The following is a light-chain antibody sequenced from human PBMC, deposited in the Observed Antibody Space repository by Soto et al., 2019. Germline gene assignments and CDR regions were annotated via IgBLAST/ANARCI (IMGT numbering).Light chain of an antibody. CDR1: SSDVGNYNL. CDR2: EGS. V-gene: IGLV2-23*01. CDR3: CSYAGSSTYV. J-gene: IGLJ1*01. Sequence: QSVLTQPASVSGSPGQSITISCTGTSSDVGNYNLVSWYQQHPGKAPKLMIYEGSKRPSGVSNRFSGSKSGNTDSLTISILQAEDEADYYCCSYAGSSTYVFGTGTKVTVL.